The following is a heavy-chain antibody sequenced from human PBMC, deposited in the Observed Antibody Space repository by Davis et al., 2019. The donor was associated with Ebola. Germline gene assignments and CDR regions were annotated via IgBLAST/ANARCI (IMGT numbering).Heavy chain of an antibody. V-gene: IGHV1-18*01. D-gene: IGHD6-13*01. CDR3: ARGRIAAAARFDY. CDR1: GYTFTSYG. CDR2: ISAYNGNT. J-gene: IGHJ4*02. Sequence: ASVKVSCKASGYTFTSYGISWVRQAPGQGLEWMGWISAYNGNTNYAQKLQGRVTMTTDTSTSTVYMELSSLRSEDTAVYYCARGRIAAAARFDYWGQGTLVTVSS.